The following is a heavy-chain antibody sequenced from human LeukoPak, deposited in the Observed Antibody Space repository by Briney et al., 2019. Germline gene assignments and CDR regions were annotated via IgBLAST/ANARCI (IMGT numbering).Heavy chain of an antibody. V-gene: IGHV3-53*01. Sequence: GGSLRLSCAASGFTVSTNYMSWVRQAPGKGLEWVSVIYSGGSTYYADSVKGRFTISRDNSKNTLYLQMNSLRAEDTAVYYSARGSGGSYYMNYWGQGTLVTVSS. CDR2: IYSGGST. D-gene: IGHD1-26*01. CDR1: GFTVSTNY. J-gene: IGHJ4*02. CDR3: ARGSGGSYYMNY.